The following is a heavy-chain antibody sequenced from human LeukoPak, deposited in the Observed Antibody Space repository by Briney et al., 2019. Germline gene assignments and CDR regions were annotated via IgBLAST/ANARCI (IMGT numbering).Heavy chain of an antibody. CDR1: GFTFDDYA. CDR2: ISWNSGSI. Sequence: GRSLRLSCAASGFTFDDYAIHWVRQAPGKGLEWVSGISWNSGSIGYADSVKGRFTIFRDNAKNSLYLQMNSLRAEDTALYYCTRDTTFQLLLNYFDSWGQGTPVTVSS. J-gene: IGHJ4*02. V-gene: IGHV3-9*01. D-gene: IGHD2-2*01. CDR3: TRDTTFQLLLNYFDS.